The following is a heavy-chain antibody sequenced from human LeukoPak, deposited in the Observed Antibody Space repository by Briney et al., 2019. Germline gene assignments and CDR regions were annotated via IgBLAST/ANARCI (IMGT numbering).Heavy chain of an antibody. CDR3: ARDRTTIYYYYYMDV. Sequence: ASVKVSCKASGYTFTSYGISWVRQAPGQGLEWMGWISAYNGNTNYAQKLQVRVTMTTDASTSTAYMELRSLRSDDTAVYYCARDRTTIYYYYYMDVWGKGTTVTVSS. CDR2: ISAYNGNT. J-gene: IGHJ6*03. V-gene: IGHV1-18*01. D-gene: IGHD1-26*01. CDR1: GYTFTSYG.